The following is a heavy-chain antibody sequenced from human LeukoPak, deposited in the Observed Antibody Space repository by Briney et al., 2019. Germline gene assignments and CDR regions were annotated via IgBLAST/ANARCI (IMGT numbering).Heavy chain of an antibody. J-gene: IGHJ4*02. CDR1: GGSFSGYY. CDR3: ARHEGFDY. Sequence: SETLSLTCAVYGGSFSGYYWSWIRQPPGKGLEWIWEINHSGSTNYNPSLKSRVTISVDTSKNQFSLMLSSVTAADTAVYYCARHEGFDYWGQGTLVTVSS. V-gene: IGHV4-34*01. CDR2: INHSGST.